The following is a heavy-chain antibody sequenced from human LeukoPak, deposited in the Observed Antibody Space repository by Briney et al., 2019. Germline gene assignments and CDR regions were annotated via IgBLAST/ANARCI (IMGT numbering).Heavy chain of an antibody. Sequence: GGSLRLSCAASGFTFSSYAMSWVRQAPGKGLEWVSAISGSGGSTYYADSVKGRFTISRDNSKNTLYLRMNSLRAEDTAVYYCAKDGSSGYSLHFDYWGQGTLVTVSS. D-gene: IGHD3-22*01. CDR3: AKDGSSGYSLHFDY. V-gene: IGHV3-23*01. CDR2: ISGSGGST. CDR1: GFTFSSYA. J-gene: IGHJ4*02.